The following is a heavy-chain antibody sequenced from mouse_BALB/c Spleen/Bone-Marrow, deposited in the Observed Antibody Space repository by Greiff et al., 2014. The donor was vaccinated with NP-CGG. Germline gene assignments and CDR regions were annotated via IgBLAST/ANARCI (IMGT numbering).Heavy chain of an antibody. CDR3: SRGYYGSTYYYAMDY. J-gene: IGHJ4*01. D-gene: IGHD1-1*01. Sequence: VQLQQSGAELVKPGASVKLSCKASGYTFTSYYMFWVKQRPGQGLEWIGEINPSNVDTNFNEKFKSKATLTIDKSSNTAYTQPSSLTSEDSAVYYCSRGYYGSTYYYAMDYWGQGTSVTVSS. CDR2: INPSNVDT. V-gene: IGHV1S81*02. CDR1: GYTFTSYY.